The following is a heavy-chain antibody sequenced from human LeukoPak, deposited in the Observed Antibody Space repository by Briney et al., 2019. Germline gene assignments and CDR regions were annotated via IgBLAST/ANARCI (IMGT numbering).Heavy chain of an antibody. CDR3: AKDGIVVSYFDY. CDR2: FDPEDGET. D-gene: IGHD3-22*01. J-gene: IGHJ4*02. V-gene: IGHV1-24*01. CDR1: GYTLTELS. Sequence: GASVKVSCKVSGYTLTELSMHWVRQAPGKGLEWMGGFDPEDGETIYAQKFQGRVTITEDTSTDTAYMELSSLRSEDTAMYYCAKDGIVVSYFDYWGQGTLVTVSS.